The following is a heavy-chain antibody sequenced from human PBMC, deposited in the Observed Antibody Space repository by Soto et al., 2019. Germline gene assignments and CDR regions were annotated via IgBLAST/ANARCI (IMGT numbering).Heavy chain of an antibody. CDR1: GFTFSSYG. D-gene: IGHD2-15*01. J-gene: IGHJ4*02. Sequence: QVQLVESGGGVVQPGRSLRLSCAASGFTFSSYGMHWVRQAPGKGLEWVAVISYDGSNKYYADSVKGRFTISRDNSKNSLYLQMNSLRAEDTAVYYCASGWSSLDYWGQGTLVTVSS. CDR2: ISYDGSNK. V-gene: IGHV3-30*03. CDR3: ASGWSSLDY.